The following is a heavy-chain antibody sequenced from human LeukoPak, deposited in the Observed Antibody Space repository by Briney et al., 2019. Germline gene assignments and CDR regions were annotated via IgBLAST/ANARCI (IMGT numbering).Heavy chain of an antibody. D-gene: IGHD3-22*01. V-gene: IGHV4-39*01. CDR3: ARPTFSGYYSGPFDI. CDR2: IYYSGST. CDR1: GGSLSSSTYY. J-gene: IGHJ3*02. Sequence: SETLSLTCTVSGGSLSSSTYYWGWIRQPPGKGLEWLGSIYYSGSTYYNPSLKSRVTISVDTSKHQLSLKLSSVTAADTAVYFCARPTFSGYYSGPFDIWGQGTIVTVSS.